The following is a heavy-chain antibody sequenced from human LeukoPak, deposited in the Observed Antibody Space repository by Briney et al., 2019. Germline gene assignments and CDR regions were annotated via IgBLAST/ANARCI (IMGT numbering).Heavy chain of an antibody. Sequence: PGGSLRLSCAASGFTFTSYSMNWVRQAPGKGLEWTSYISSSNSDIYYADSVKGRFTISRDNAKNSVYLQMNSLRDEDTAVYYCARGTMVSWGQGTLVTVSS. V-gene: IGHV3-48*02. J-gene: IGHJ4*02. CDR3: ARGTMVS. D-gene: IGHD4/OR15-4a*01. CDR1: GFTFTSYS. CDR2: ISSSNSDI.